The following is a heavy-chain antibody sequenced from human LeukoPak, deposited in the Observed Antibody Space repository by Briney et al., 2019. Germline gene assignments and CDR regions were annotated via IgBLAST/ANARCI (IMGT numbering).Heavy chain of an antibody. CDR3: ARAYSSSWFDY. V-gene: IGHV3-30*04. D-gene: IGHD6-13*01. CDR2: ISYDGSNK. J-gene: IGHJ4*02. CDR1: GFTFGSYA. Sequence: GGSLRLSCAASGFTFGSYAMHWVRQAPGKGLEWVAVISYDGSNKYYADSVKGRFTISRDNSKNTLYLQMNSLRAEDTAVYYCARAYSSSWFDYWGQGTLVTVSS.